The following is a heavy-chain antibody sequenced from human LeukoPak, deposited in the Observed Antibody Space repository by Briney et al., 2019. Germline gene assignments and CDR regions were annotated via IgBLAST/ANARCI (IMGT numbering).Heavy chain of an antibody. Sequence: SETLSLTCTVSGGSINSGSYYWSWIRQPAGKGLEWIGRIYTSGSTNYNPSLKSRVTISVDTSKNQFSLKLSSVTAADTAVYYCARVKYYYDSSGYYLYWFDPWGQGTLVTVSS. D-gene: IGHD3-22*01. V-gene: IGHV4-61*02. CDR1: GGSINSGSYY. CDR2: IYTSGST. J-gene: IGHJ5*02. CDR3: ARVKYYYDSSGYYLYWFDP.